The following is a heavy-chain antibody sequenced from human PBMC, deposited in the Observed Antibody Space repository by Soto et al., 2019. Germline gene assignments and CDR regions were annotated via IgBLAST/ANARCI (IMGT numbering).Heavy chain of an antibody. CDR1: GFSLTTSGVG. J-gene: IGHJ3*02. CDR3: ARGLATLPVFAFDI. Sequence: QGTLKESGPTLVKPTQTLTLTCSFSGFSLTTSGVGVGWIRQSPGKALEWLALIYWSGDEHYRPSLKSRLSIFKDTSKNNVVLIMTDMDPVDTATYYCARGLATLPVFAFDIWGQGTMVTVSS. CDR2: IYWSGDE. D-gene: IGHD6-6*01. V-gene: IGHV2-5*01.